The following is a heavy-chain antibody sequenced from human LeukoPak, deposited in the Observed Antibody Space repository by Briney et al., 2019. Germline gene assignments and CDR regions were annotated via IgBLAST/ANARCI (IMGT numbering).Heavy chain of an antibody. V-gene: IGHV3-21*01. Sequence: GGSLRLSCAASGFTFSSYSTNWVRQAPGKGLEWVSSISSSSSYIHYADSVKGRFIISRDNAKNSLYLQMSSLRAEDTAVYYYARGPWHYDSSGYFYDYWGRGTLVTVSS. D-gene: IGHD3-22*01. CDR2: ISSSSSYI. CDR3: ARGPWHYDSSGYFYDY. J-gene: IGHJ4*02. CDR1: GFTFSSYS.